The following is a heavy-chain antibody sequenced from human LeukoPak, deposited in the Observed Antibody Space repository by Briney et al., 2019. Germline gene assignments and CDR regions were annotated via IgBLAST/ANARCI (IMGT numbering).Heavy chain of an antibody. CDR2: INPNSGGT. CDR3: ARDNGDYAIDY. CDR1: GYTFTGYY. J-gene: IGHJ4*02. V-gene: IGHV1-2*02. Sequence: APVKVSCKASGYTFTGYYMHWVRQAPGQGLEWMGWINPNSGGTNYAQKFQGRVTMTRDTSISTAYMELSRLRPDDTAVYYCARDNGDYAIDYWGQGTLVTVSS. D-gene: IGHD4-17*01.